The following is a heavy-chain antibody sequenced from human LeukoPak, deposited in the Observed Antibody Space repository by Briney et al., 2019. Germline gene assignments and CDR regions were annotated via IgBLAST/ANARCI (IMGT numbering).Heavy chain of an antibody. D-gene: IGHD3-22*01. CDR2: INPNSGGT. J-gene: IGHJ4*02. CDR1: GYTFTGYY. V-gene: IGHV1-2*02. Sequence: ASVKVSCKASGYTFTGYYMHWVRQVPGQGLEWMGCINPNSGGTNYAQKFQGRVTMTRDTSISTAYMELSRLRSDDTAVYYCARIRAHYYYDSSGYPEGADYWGQGTLVTFSS. CDR3: ARIRAHYYYDSSGYPEGADY.